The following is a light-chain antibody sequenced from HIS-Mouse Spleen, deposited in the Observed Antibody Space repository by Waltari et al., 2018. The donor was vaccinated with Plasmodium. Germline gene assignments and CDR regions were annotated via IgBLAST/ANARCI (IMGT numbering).Light chain of an antibody. CDR2: WAS. Sequence: DIVMTQSPDSLAVSLGERATINCKSSQSVLYSSNNKNYLAWYQQKPGQPSKLLIYWASTRESGVPDRFSGSGSGTDFTLTISSLQAEDVAVYYCQQYYSTPLTFDGGTKVEIK. CDR1: QSVLYSSNNKNY. CDR3: QQYYSTPLT. J-gene: IGKJ4*01. V-gene: IGKV4-1*01.